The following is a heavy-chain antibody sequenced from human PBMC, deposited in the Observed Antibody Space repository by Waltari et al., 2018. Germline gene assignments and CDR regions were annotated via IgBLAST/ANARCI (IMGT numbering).Heavy chain of an antibody. CDR3: TRGGYCSGVSCYFGYYYGMDV. D-gene: IGHD2-15*01. CDR1: GFTFGDYA. J-gene: IGHJ6*02. V-gene: IGHV3-49*03. Sequence: EVQLVESGGGLVQPGRSLRLSCTASGFTFGDYAVSWFRQSTGKGREGGGFIRSKAYGGTTEYAASVKGRFTISRDDSKSIAYLQMNSLKTEDTAVYYCTRGGYCSGVSCYFGYYYGMDVWGQGTTVTVSS. CDR2: IRSKAYGGTT.